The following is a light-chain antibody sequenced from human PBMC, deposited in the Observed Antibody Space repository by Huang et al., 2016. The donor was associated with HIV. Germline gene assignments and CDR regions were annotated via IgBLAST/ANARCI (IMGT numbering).Light chain of an antibody. CDR3: QQYDNVPIT. J-gene: IGKJ3*01. Sequence: DIQMTQSPSSLSASVGDRVTITCQASQDIRKYLNWYQQKPGKAPKLLIYDASNSETGVPSRFSGSGSGTDFTFTISSLQPEDIATDYCQQYDNVPITFGPGTKVDIK. V-gene: IGKV1-33*01. CDR1: QDIRKY. CDR2: DAS.